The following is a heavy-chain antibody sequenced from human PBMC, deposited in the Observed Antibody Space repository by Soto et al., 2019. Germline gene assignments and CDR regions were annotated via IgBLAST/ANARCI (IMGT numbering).Heavy chain of an antibody. D-gene: IGHD2-21*02. V-gene: IGHV5-10-1*01. CDR2: IDPSDSYT. CDR1: GYSFTSYW. J-gene: IGHJ4*02. Sequence: PGESLKISCEGSGYSFTSYWISWVRQMPGKGLEWMGRIDPSDSYTTYSPSFQGHVTISADKSISTAYLQWSSLKASDTAMYYCARASYCGGDCYKNPFDYWGQGTLVTVYS. CDR3: ARASYCGGDCYKNPFDY.